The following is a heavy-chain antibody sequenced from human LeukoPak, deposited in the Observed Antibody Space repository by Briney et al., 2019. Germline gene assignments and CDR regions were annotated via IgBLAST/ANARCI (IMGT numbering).Heavy chain of an antibody. CDR3: ARGLEAVMELLSWPPDY. D-gene: IGHD1-26*01. Sequence: PSETLSLTCTVSGGSISSGGYYWSWIRQHPGKGLEWIGYIYYSGSTYYNPSLKSRVTISVDTSKNQFSLKLSSVTAADTAVYYCARGLEAVMELLSWPPDYWGQGTLVTVSS. CDR1: GGSISSGGYY. V-gene: IGHV4-31*03. J-gene: IGHJ4*02. CDR2: IYYSGST.